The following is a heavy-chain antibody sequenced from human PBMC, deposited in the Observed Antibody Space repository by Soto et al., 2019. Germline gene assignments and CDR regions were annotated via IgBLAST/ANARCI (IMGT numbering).Heavy chain of an antibody. CDR2: VYYTGSA. Sequence: SETLSLSCSVSGGSISTYYWTCIRQPPGKGLEWIAYVYYTGSATYNPSLKSRVTISVDTSKDQISLQVTSLTAADTAVYYCARGLGDAAGTRFASWGQGTLVT. CDR1: GGSISTYY. CDR3: ARGLGDAAGTRFAS. V-gene: IGHV4-59*08. D-gene: IGHD6-13*01. J-gene: IGHJ4*02.